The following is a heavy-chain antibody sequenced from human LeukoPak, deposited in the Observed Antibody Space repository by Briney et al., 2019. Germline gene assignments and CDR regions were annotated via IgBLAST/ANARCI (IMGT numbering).Heavy chain of an antibody. CDR1: GFTFSSYG. CDR2: ISYDGSNE. Sequence: PGRSLRLSCAASGFTFSSYGMHWVRQAPGKGLEWVAVISYDGSNEYYADYVKGRFTISRDNSKNTLYLQMNSLRAEDTAVYYCGRDRVQSAGVFHYWGQGTLVTVSS. CDR3: GRDRVQSAGVFHY. V-gene: IGHV3-30*03. J-gene: IGHJ4*02.